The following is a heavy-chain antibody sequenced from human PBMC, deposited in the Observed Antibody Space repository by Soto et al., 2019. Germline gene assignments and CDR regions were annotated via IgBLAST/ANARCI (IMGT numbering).Heavy chain of an antibody. CDR2: ISSSSSTI. D-gene: IGHD6-13*01. Sequence: EVQLVESGGGLVQPGGSLRLSCAASGFTFSSYSMNWVRQAPGKGLEWVAYISSSSSTIYYADSVKGRFTISRDNAKNSLNLQMNSLRDEDTAVYYCAREAAAGYLNWFDPWGQGTLVTVSS. CDR3: AREAAAGYLNWFDP. J-gene: IGHJ5*02. V-gene: IGHV3-48*02. CDR1: GFTFSSYS.